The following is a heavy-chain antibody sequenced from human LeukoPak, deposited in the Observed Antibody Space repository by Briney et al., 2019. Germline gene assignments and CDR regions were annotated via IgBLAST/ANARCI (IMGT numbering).Heavy chain of an antibody. CDR1: GGSISSSSYY. CDR3: ARHFYDSSGYYYPAGLDY. J-gene: IGHJ4*02. CDR2: IYYSGST. V-gene: IGHV4-39*01. D-gene: IGHD3-22*01. Sequence: SETLSLTCTVSGGSISSSSYYWGWIRQPPGKGLEWIGSIYYSGSTYYNPSLKSRVTISVDTSKNQFSLKLSSVTAADTAVYYCARHFYDSSGYYYPAGLDYWGQGTLVTVSS.